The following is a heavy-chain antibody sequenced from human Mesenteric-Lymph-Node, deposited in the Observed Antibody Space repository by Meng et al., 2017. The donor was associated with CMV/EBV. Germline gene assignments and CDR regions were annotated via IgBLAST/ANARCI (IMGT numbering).Heavy chain of an antibody. J-gene: IGHJ2*01. V-gene: IGHV3-30*02. CDR1: GVTFSSYG. D-gene: IGHD6-19*01. CDR3: VKGSSGWYDVWCFDV. CDR2: IRDDGSNK. Sequence: AESLCLSCAASGVTFSSYGMHWVRQAPGKGLDWVAFIRDDGSNKYYADTVKGRFTISRDNSKNTVYLQMNSVRAEDTAVYYSVKGSSGWYDVWCFDVWGRGTLVTVSS.